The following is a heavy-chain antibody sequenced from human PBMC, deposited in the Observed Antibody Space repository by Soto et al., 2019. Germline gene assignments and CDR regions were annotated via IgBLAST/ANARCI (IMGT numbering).Heavy chain of an antibody. V-gene: IGHV4-59*01. CDR2: IYYSGST. CDR1: GGSISSYY. CDR3: GAAAGLEYLHH. Sequence: QVQLQESGPGLVKPSETLSLTCTVSGGSISSYYWSWIRQPPGKGLEWIGYIYYSGSTNYNPSLKSPVTFSVDTSKNHFSLKLSSVTAADTAVYYCGAAAGLEYLHHWGQGTLVTVSP. D-gene: IGHD6-13*01. J-gene: IGHJ1*01.